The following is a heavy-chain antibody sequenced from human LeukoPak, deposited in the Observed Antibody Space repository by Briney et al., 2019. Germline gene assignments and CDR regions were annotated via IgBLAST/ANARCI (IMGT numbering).Heavy chain of an antibody. CDR1: GFSLSTSGVG. V-gene: IGHV2-5*01. J-gene: IGHJ6*02. D-gene: IGHD2/OR15-2a*01. CDR3: AHRPSAFYYYYYGMDV. Sequence: SGPTLVNPTQTLTLTCTFSGFSLSTSGVGVGWIRQPPGKALEWLALIYWNDDKRYSPSLKGRPTITKDTSKNQVVLTMTNMDPVDTATYYCAHRPSAFYYYYYGMDVWGQGTTVTVSS. CDR2: IYWNDDK.